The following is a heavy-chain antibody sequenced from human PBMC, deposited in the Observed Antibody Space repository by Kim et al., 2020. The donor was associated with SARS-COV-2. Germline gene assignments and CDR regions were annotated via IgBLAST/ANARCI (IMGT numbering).Heavy chain of an antibody. V-gene: IGHV4-4*02. Sequence: TNSNPSLRRRVTITLDKSKNQVSLTLTTVTAVDTAIYYCARHKMSTNAFDIWGQGTTVTVSS. CDR3: ARHKMSTNAFDI. J-gene: IGHJ3*02. CDR2: T. D-gene: IGHD1-1*01.